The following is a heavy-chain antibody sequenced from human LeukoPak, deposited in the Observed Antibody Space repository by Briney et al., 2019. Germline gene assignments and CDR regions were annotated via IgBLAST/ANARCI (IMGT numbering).Heavy chain of an antibody. CDR2: IWYDGSNK. J-gene: IGHJ4*02. CDR1: GFTFSSYA. D-gene: IGHD3-22*01. V-gene: IGHV3-33*08. Sequence: GGSLRLSCAASGFTFSSYAMSWVRQAPGKGLEWVAVIWYDGSNKYYADSVKGRFTISRDNSKNTLYLQMNILRAEDTAVYYCARDLDDSSAYYYSSTRDKIDYWGQGTLVTVSS. CDR3: ARDLDDSSAYYYSSTRDKIDY.